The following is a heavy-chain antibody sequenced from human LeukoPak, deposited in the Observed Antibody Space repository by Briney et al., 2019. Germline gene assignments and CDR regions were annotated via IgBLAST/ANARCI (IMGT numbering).Heavy chain of an antibody. V-gene: IGHV3-48*03. CDR3: AREYRGFDFFDY. Sequence: GGSLRLSCAASGFTFSNYEMNWVRQAPGKGLEWVSYISSGGSTIHYADSVKGRFTISRDNAKNSLYLQMNSLRAEDTAVYYCAREYRGFDFFDYWGQGTLATVSS. D-gene: IGHD5-12*01. CDR1: GFTFSNYE. J-gene: IGHJ4*02. CDR2: ISSGGSTI.